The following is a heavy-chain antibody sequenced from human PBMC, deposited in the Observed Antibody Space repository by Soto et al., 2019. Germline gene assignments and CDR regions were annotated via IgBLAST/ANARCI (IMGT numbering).Heavy chain of an antibody. CDR1: GCSISSGDYY. V-gene: IGHV4-30-4*01. CDR2: IYYSGST. CDR3: ARVSFGVVIPLPEDYYGMDV. Sequence: PSETLSLTCTVSGCSISSGDYYWSWIRQPPGKGLEWIGYIYYSGSTYYNPSLKSRVTISVDTSKNQFSLKLSSVTAADTAVYYCARVSFGVVIPLPEDYYGMDVWGQGTTVTVSS. J-gene: IGHJ6*02. D-gene: IGHD3-3*01.